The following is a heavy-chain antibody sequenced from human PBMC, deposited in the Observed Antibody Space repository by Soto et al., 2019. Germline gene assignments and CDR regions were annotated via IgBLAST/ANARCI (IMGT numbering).Heavy chain of an antibody. D-gene: IGHD3-10*01. V-gene: IGHV1-3*05. Sequence: VQLVQSGAEEKNPGASVKVSCKASGYTFANYAMHWVRQAPGQRPEWMGWIDAGNGKTSYSQKLQGRVTMTTDTSTSTAYMELRSLRSDDTAVYYCAREVVLLWFGESRGAGMDVWGQGTTVTVSS. CDR2: IDAGNGKT. J-gene: IGHJ6*02. CDR1: GYTFANYA. CDR3: AREVVLLWFGESRGAGMDV.